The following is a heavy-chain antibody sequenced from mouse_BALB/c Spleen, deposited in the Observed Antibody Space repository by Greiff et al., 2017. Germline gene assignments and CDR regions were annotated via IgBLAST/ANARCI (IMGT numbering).Heavy chain of an antibody. V-gene: IGHV1-7*01. Sequence: QVQLQQSGAELAKPGASVKMSCKASGYTFTSYWMHWVKQRPGQGLEWIGYINPSTGYTEYNQKFKDKATLTADKSSSTAYMQLSSLTSEDSAVYYCASGYFDYWGQGTTLTVSS. J-gene: IGHJ2*01. CDR2: INPSTGYT. CDR3: ASGYFDY. CDR1: GYTFTSYW.